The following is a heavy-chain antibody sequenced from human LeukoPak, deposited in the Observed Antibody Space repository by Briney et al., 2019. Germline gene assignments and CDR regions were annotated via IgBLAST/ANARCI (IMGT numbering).Heavy chain of an antibody. CDR2: ISSSSSYI. CDR1: GFTFSSYS. J-gene: IGHJ6*02. CDR3: ARDLKAAGSYYPYAMDV. Sequence: PGGSLRLSCAASGFTFSSYSMNWVRQAPGKGLEWVSSISSSSSYIYYADSVKGRFTISRDNAKNSLYLQMDSLRVEDTAVYYCARDLKAAGSYYPYAMDVWGQGTTVTVSS. V-gene: IGHV3-21*01. D-gene: IGHD6-13*01.